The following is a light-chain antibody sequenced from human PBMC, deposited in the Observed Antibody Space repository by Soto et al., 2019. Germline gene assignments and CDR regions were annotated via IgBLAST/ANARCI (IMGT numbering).Light chain of an antibody. CDR1: QSVGSN. CDR3: QQYNNWPRT. V-gene: IGKV3-15*01. Sequence: EILMTQSPATLSVSPGERVTLSCRASQSVGSNLAWYQQKPGQAPGLLIYGASTRATGIPARFTGSGSGTESTLTISSLQSEDFAVYYCQQYNNWPRTFGQGTKVEIK. CDR2: GAS. J-gene: IGKJ1*01.